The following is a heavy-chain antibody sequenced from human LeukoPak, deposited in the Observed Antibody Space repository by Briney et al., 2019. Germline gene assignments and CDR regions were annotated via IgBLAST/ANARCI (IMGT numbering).Heavy chain of an antibody. J-gene: IGHJ4*02. D-gene: IGHD7-27*01. V-gene: IGHV3-9*01. CDR3: ARDEDLGTYFDY. Sequence: GRSLRLSCAASGFTFDDYAMHWDRQAPGKGLEWVSGISWNSGSIGYADSVKGRFTISRDNAKNTLYLQMNSLRAEDTAVYYCARDEDLGTYFDYWGQGTLVTVSS. CDR1: GFTFDDYA. CDR2: ISWNSGSI.